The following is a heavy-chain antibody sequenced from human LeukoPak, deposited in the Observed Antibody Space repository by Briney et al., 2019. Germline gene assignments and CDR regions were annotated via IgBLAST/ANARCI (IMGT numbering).Heavy chain of an antibody. CDR2: ISSSSSTI. V-gene: IGHV3-48*01. J-gene: IGHJ6*02. CDR3: ARDPLRYCSSTSCYGMDV. CDR1: GFTFSSYS. Sequence: PGGSLRLSCAASGFTFSSYSMNWVRQAPGKGLEWVSYISSSSSTIYYADSVKGRFTISRDNSKNTLYLQMNSLRAEDTAVYYCARDPLRYCSSTSCYGMDVWGQGTTVTVSS. D-gene: IGHD2-2*01.